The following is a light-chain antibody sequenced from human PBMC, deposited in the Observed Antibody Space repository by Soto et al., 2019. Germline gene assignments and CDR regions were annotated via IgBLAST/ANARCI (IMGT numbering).Light chain of an antibody. CDR1: QSVSNRY. Sequence: EIVLTQSPATLSLSPGERATLSCRASQSVSNRYLAWYQQKPGQAPRLLIYGASTRATGIPGRFRGSGSGTEFTLTITSLQSEDFAVYFCQQYNNLPPDTFGQGTKVDIK. V-gene: IGKV3-15*01. CDR3: QQYNNLPPDT. J-gene: IGKJ2*01. CDR2: GAS.